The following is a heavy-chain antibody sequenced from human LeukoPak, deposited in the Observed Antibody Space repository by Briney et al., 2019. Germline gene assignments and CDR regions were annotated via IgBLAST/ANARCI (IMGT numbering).Heavy chain of an antibody. CDR2: IYPGDSDT. V-gene: IGHV5-51*01. J-gene: IGHJ2*01. CDR1: GYSFTSYW. CDR3: ARHAMAADWWTDQDKWYFDL. Sequence: GESLKVSCKGSGYSFTSYWISWVRQMPGKGLEWMGIIYPGDSDTRYSPSFQGQVTISADESISTAYLQWSSLKASDTAMYYCARHAMAADWWTDQDKWYFDLWGRGTLVTVSS. D-gene: IGHD6-25*01.